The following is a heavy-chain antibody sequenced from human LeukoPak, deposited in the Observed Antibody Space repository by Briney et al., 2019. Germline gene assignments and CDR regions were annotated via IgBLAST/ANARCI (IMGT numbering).Heavy chain of an antibody. J-gene: IGHJ5*02. CDR1: GGTFSGYY. Sequence: PSETLSLTCAVYGGTFSGYYWSWLRQPPGKGREWIGKINNSGSTNYKPSLKRRVTKSVKTSKNQFFLKLSSVTAADTAVYYCARQIRWLRYWFDPWGQGALVTVSS. D-gene: IGHD5-12*01. CDR3: ARQIRWLRYWFDP. CDR2: INNSGST. V-gene: IGHV4-34*01.